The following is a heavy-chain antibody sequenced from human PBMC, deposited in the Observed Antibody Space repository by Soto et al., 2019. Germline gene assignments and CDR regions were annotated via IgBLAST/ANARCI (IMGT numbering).Heavy chain of an antibody. D-gene: IGHD3-10*01. CDR1: DGSISSGGYC. V-gene: IGHV4-31*03. Sequence: TQSLTCTVADGSISSGGYCWSWIRQHPGEGLEWIGHIYYSGSTYYNPSLKSRVTISVDTSKNQFSLKLSSVTAADTAVYYCARDLGGSGTTNEGVLDVWGQGTTVTFSS. J-gene: IGHJ6*02. CDR2: IYYSGST. CDR3: ARDLGGSGTTNEGVLDV.